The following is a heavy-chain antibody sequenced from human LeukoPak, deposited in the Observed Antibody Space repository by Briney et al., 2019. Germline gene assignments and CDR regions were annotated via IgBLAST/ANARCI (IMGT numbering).Heavy chain of an antibody. V-gene: IGHV3-21*01. D-gene: IGHD3-9*01. CDR1: GFTFSSYS. CDR3: ARGGSYDILTGKTFDY. J-gene: IGHJ4*02. Sequence: GGSLRLSRAASGFTFSSYSMNWVRQAPGKGLEWVSSISSSSSYIYYADSVKGRFTISRDNAKNSLYLQMNSLRAEDTAVYYCARGGSYDILTGKTFDYWGQGTLVTVSS. CDR2: ISSSSSYI.